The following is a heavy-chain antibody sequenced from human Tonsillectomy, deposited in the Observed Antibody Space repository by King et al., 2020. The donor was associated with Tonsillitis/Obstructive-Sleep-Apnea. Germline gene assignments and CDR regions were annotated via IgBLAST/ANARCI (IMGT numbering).Heavy chain of an antibody. J-gene: IGHJ4*02. Sequence: VQLGESGGGLVQPGGSLRLSCAASGFSLTRFDMHWVRQVTGKGREWVLGVGSAVDTYYPDSVRGRFIISKENAKNSLYIQLNILRAGDTAVYYCARGSKFDILSGHQIFDHWGQGTLVTVSS. CDR2: VGSAVDT. CDR3: ARGSKFDILSGHQIFDH. CDR1: GFSLTRFD. D-gene: IGHD3-9*01. V-gene: IGHV3-13*04.